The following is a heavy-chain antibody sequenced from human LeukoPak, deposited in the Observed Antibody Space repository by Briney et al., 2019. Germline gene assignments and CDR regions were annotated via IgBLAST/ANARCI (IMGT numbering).Heavy chain of an antibody. Sequence: ASVKVSCKASGYTFTDYYIHWVRQAPGQGLEWMGWINPAGGGTNYAQNFQGRVTMTSDTSISTAYMELSSLTSDDTAVYYCARLGGHDYSRWFDPWGQGTLVTVSA. J-gene: IGHJ5*02. V-gene: IGHV1-2*02. CDR2: INPAGGGT. CDR3: ARLGGHDYSRWFDP. D-gene: IGHD4-11*01. CDR1: GYTFTDYY.